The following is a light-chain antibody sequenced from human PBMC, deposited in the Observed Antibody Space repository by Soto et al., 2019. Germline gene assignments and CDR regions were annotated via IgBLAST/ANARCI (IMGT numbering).Light chain of an antibody. Sequence: QSALTQPPSVSGSPGQSVTISCTGTSSDVGSYNRVSWYQQPPGTAPKLMIYEVNNRPSGVPDRFSGSKSGNTASLTITGLQAEDEADYYCNSYTSSNTYVLGTGTKVTVL. J-gene: IGLJ1*01. CDR1: SSDVGSYNR. V-gene: IGLV2-18*02. CDR3: NSYTSSNTYV. CDR2: EVN.